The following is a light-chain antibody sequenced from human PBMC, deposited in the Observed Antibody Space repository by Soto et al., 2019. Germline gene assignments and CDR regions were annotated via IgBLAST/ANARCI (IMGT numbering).Light chain of an antibody. Sequence: DIVMTQSPLSLPVTPGEPASISCRSSQNLMHSNGYNYLDWYLQKPGQSPQLLIHLGSNRASGVPDRFSGRGSGTDFTLKISSVEAEDVGVYYCMQTLQTPTFGQGTKVEIK. CDR3: MQTLQTPT. V-gene: IGKV2-28*01. CDR1: QNLMHSNGYNY. CDR2: LGS. J-gene: IGKJ1*01.